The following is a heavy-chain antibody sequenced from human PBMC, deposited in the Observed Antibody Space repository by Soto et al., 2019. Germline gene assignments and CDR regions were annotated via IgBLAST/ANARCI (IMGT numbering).Heavy chain of an antibody. D-gene: IGHD6-19*01. Sequence: ESGGGVVQPGRSLRLSCAASGFTFSSYGMHWVRQAPGKGLEWVAVIWYDGSNKYYADSVKGRFTISRDNSKNTLYLQMNSLRAEDTAVYYCARDFAGQWLVKGFGMDVWGQGTTVTVSS. J-gene: IGHJ6*02. CDR3: ARDFAGQWLVKGFGMDV. V-gene: IGHV3-33*01. CDR1: GFTFSSYG. CDR2: IWYDGSNK.